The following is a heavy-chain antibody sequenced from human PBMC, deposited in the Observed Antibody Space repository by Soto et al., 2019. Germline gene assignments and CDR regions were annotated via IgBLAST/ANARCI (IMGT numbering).Heavy chain of an antibody. J-gene: IGHJ4*02. V-gene: IGHV5-51*01. CDR2: IYPGDSDT. CDR3: ARPHYGSGNHPTGLVDY. CDR1: GYSFTSYW. D-gene: IGHD3-10*01. Sequence: GESLKISCKGSGYSFTSYWIGWVRQMPGKGLEWMGIIYPGDSDTRYSPSFQGQVTISADKSISTAYLQWSSLKASDTAMYYCARPHYGSGNHPTGLVDYWGQGTLVTVSS.